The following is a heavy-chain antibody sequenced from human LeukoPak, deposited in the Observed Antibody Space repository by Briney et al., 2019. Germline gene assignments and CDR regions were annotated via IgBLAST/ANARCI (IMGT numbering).Heavy chain of an antibody. J-gene: IGHJ4*02. CDR3: ARDPYDSSGPSY. V-gene: IGHV1-46*01. CDR1: GYTFTSYY. D-gene: IGHD3-22*01. CDR2: INPSGGST. Sequence: ASVKVSCKASGYTFTSYYMHWVRQAPGQGLECIVIINPSGGSTIYAQKFQGRVTMTREMSTSTVYMELRSMRSEDTAVYYCARDPYDSSGPSYWGQGTLVTVSS.